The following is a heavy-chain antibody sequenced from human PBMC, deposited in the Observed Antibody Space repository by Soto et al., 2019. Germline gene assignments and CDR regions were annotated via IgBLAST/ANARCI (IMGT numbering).Heavy chain of an antibody. V-gene: IGHV3-30*18. J-gene: IGHJ4*02. CDR2: ISYDGYYK. CDR3: AKDLILFRREATNSWDY. D-gene: IGHD2-21*01. Sequence: QVQLVESGGGVVQPGRSLRLSCAASGFTFSTYGMHWVRQAPGKGLEWVAVISYDGYYKYYADSVKGRFSISRDNSKNSLSLQMDSLRAEDTALYYCAKDLILFRREATNSWDYWGQGALVTVSS. CDR1: GFTFSTYG.